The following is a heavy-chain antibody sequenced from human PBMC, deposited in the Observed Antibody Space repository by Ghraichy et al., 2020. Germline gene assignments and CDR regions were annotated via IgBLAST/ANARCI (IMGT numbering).Heavy chain of an antibody. V-gene: IGHV4-39*01. J-gene: IGHJ4*02. CDR2: IYYSGST. CDR1: GGSISSSSYY. CDR3: ARQPIQGVIMPPF. D-gene: IGHD3-10*01. Sequence: SETLSLTCTVSGGSISSSSYYWGWIRQPPGKGLEWIGSIYYSGSTYYNPSLKSRVTISVDTSKNQFSLKLSSVTAADTAVYYCARQPIQGVIMPPFWGQGTLVTVSS.